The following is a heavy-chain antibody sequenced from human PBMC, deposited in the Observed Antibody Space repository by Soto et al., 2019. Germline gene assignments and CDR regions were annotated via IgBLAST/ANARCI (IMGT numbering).Heavy chain of an antibody. CDR3: ARDLWYCSGGSCWYYYYGMDV. V-gene: IGHV3-21*01. CDR2: ISSSSSYI. CDR1: GFTFSSYS. D-gene: IGHD2-15*01. J-gene: IGHJ6*02. Sequence: PGGSLRLSCAASGFTFSSYSMNWVRQAPGKGLEWVSSISSSSSYIYYADSVKGRFTISRDNAKNSLYLQMNSLRAEDTAVYYFARDLWYCSGGSCWYYYYGMDVWGQGTTVTVSS.